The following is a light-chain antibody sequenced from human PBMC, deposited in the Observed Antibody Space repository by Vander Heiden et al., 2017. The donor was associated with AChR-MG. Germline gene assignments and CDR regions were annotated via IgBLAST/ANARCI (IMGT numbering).Light chain of an antibody. J-gene: IGLJ2*01. Sequence: QSALTQPASVSGSPGQSITISCTGSSSDIGGYNYVSWYQQHPGKAPNLMIYDVGNRPSGVSNRFSASKSGTTASLSISGLQDEDEADYYCNSYTTSSTVIFGGGTKLTVL. CDR1: SSDIGGYNY. CDR2: DVG. V-gene: IGLV2-14*03. CDR3: NSYTTSSTVI.